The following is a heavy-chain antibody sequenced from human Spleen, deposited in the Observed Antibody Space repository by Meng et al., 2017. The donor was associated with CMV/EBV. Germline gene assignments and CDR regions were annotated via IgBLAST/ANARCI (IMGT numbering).Heavy chain of an antibody. CDR3: AKGRSCSGTRCSLDY. D-gene: IGHD2-2*01. CDR1: GFTFSRYA. J-gene: IGHJ4*02. Sequence: GESLKISCAASGFTFSRYAMSWVRQAPGKGLEWVSTISGSGGNTYYAASVKGRFTISRDNSENTLYLQMSSLRADDTAVYYCAKGRSCSGTRCSLDYWGQGTLVTVSS. V-gene: IGHV3-23*01. CDR2: ISGSGGNT.